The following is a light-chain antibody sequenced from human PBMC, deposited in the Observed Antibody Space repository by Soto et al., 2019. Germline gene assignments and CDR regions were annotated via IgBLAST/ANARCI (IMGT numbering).Light chain of an antibody. Sequence: QPVLTHPASVSGSPGQSITVSCIGTSSDIASYDYVSWYQQHPGKVPKLMIYDVSNRPSGVSNRFSGSKSGNTASLTISGLQAEDEADYYCTSFTTADTHVFGTGTKVTVL. J-gene: IGLJ1*01. V-gene: IGLV2-14*03. CDR1: SSDIASYDY. CDR3: TSFTTADTHV. CDR2: DVS.